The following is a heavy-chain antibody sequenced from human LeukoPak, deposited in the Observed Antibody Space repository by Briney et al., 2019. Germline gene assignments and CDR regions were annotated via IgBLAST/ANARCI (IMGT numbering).Heavy chain of an antibody. CDR3: AGTVTTRRYWFDP. D-gene: IGHD4-17*01. J-gene: IGHJ5*02. CDR1: GGSISSYY. Sequence: SETLSLTCTVSGGSISSYYWSWIRQPPGKGLEWIGYIYYSGSTNYNPSLKSRVTISVDTSKNQFSLKLSSVTAADTAVYYCAGTVTTRRYWFDPWGQGTLVTVSS. V-gene: IGHV4-59*01. CDR2: IYYSGST.